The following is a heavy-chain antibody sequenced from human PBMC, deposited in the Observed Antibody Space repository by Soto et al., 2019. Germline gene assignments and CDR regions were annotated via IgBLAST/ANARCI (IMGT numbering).Heavy chain of an antibody. CDR1: GGSFSGYY. CDR2: INHSGST. V-gene: IGHV4-34*01. D-gene: IGHD2-15*01. J-gene: IGHJ4*02. Sequence: QVQLQQWGAGLLKPSETLSLTCAVYGGSFSGYYWSWIRQPPGKGLEWIGEINHSGSTNYNPSLKSRVTISVDTSKIQLSLKLDSVTAADTAVYYCANVNYCSGGSCYSYYFDSWGQGTLVTVSS. CDR3: ANVNYCSGGSCYSYYFDS.